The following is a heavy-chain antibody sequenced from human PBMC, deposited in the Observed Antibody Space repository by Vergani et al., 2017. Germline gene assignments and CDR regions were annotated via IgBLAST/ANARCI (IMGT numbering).Heavy chain of an antibody. Sequence: EVDLVESGGGLAQPGGSLRLSCEASGITFWKFGMHWVRQGPGKGLEWVSGISWNSGAVDYADSVRGRFTISRDNAKNSLYLQMNSLRAEDTAVYYCARDHRPGADITMVRWYYFDYWGQGTLVTVSS. CDR2: ISWNSGAV. CDR3: ARDHRPGADITMVRWYYFDY. J-gene: IGHJ4*02. D-gene: IGHD3-10*01. V-gene: IGHV3-9*01. CDR1: GITFWKFG.